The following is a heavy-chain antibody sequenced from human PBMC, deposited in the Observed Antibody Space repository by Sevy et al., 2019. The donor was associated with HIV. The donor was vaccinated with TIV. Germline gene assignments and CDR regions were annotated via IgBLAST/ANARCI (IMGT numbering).Heavy chain of an antibody. D-gene: IGHD3-22*01. J-gene: IGHJ4*02. CDR3: ATSRSGYFDSIGYYIY. CDR1: GYSFTSHW. Sequence: GESLKISCKGSGYSFTSHWIGWVRHMPGKGLEWMGIVYPDDSNTRYSPSFQGQVTFSADKSISTAYLQLSSLKASDTAIYYCATSRSGYFDSIGYYIYWGQGTLVTVSS. CDR2: VYPDDSNT. V-gene: IGHV5-51*01.